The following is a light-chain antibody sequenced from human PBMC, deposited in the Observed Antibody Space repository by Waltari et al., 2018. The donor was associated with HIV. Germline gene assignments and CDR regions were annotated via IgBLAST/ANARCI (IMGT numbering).Light chain of an antibody. Sequence: QSALTQPASVSGSPGQPITISCIGTSSDVGGYSLFSWYQHHPGKAPHLLIFEDTERPSGVSNRFSASKSGTTASLTISGLLAEDAADYYCCSYGGFTTYVFGSGTKVTVL. CDR2: EDT. CDR1: SSDVGGYSL. CDR3: CSYGGFTTYV. J-gene: IGLJ1*01. V-gene: IGLV2-23*01.